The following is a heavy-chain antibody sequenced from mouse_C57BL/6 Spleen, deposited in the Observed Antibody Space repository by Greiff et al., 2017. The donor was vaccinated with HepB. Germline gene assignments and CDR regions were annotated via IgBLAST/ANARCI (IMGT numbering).Heavy chain of an antibody. D-gene: IGHD2-5*01. J-gene: IGHJ2*01. CDR3: ASYYSNRWYFDY. CDR2: IWSGGST. Sequence: VQLQQSGPGLVQPSQSLSITCTVSGFSLTSYGVHWVRQSPGKGLEWLGVIWSGGSTDYNAAFISRLSISKDNSKSQVFFKMNSLQADDTAIYYCASYYSNRWYFDYWGQGTTLTVSS. CDR1: GFSLTSYG. V-gene: IGHV2-2*01.